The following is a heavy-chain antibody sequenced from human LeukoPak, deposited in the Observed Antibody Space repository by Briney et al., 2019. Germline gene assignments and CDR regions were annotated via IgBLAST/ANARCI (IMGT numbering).Heavy chain of an antibody. CDR2: IYDGNNA. V-gene: IGHV3-53*01. CDR1: EFTVSSTY. CDR3: ARWNVDQDSGSYWWFDS. D-gene: IGHD3-10*01. J-gene: IGHJ5*01. Sequence: GRSLRLSCAASEFTVSSTYMSWVRQAPGKGLEWVSVIYDGNNAYYADSVRGRFTISRDTSKNTMYLQMNSLRGDDTAVYYCARWNVDQDSGSYWWFDSWGQGTLVTVSS.